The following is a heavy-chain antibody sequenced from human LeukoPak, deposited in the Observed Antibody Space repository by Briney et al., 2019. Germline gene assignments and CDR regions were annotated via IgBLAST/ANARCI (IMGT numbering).Heavy chain of an antibody. CDR1: GYSFTGYN. CDR2: INTNSGGT. V-gene: IGHV1-2*02. CDR3: ARAHCIYGICSPVYNWFDP. Sequence: ASVKVSCKASGYSFTGYNMHWVRQAPGQGLEWMGWINTNSGGTNYAQKFQGRVTMTRDTSIRTAYMELSRLRSDDTAVYYCARAHCIYGICSPVYNWFDPWGQGTLVTVSS. J-gene: IGHJ5*02. D-gene: IGHD2-8*01.